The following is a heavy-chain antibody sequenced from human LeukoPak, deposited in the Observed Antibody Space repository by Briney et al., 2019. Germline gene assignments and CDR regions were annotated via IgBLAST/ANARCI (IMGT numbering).Heavy chain of an antibody. V-gene: IGHV4-39*01. D-gene: IGHD3-10*01. CDR1: GGSISSSSYY. CDR3: AGGLGSYRF. CDR2: IYYTGTT. J-gene: IGHJ4*02. Sequence: SETLSLTCTVSGGSISSSSYYWGWIRPPPGKGLEWIGSIYYTGTTYYNPSLKSRFAISEDTSKNQFSLQLSSVTAADTAVYYCAGGLGSYRFWGQGTLVTVSS.